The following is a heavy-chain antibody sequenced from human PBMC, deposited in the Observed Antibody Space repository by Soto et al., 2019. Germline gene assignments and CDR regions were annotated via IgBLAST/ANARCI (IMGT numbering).Heavy chain of an antibody. CDR3: ARPPGYISDWYYFDL. J-gene: IGHJ4*02. Sequence: GASVKVSCKASGGTFSSYAISWVRQAPGQGLEWMGGIIPIFGTANYAQKFQGRVTITADKSTSTAYMELSSLMSEDTAVYYCARPPGYISDWYYFDLWGQGTQVTVSS. CDR1: GGTFSSYA. CDR2: IIPIFGTA. D-gene: IGHD3-9*01. V-gene: IGHV1-69*06.